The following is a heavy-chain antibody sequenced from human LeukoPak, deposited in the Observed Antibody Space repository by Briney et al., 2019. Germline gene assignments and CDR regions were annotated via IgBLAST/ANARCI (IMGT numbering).Heavy chain of an antibody. Sequence: GGSLRLSCAASGFTFSSYWMTWVRQPPGEGLEWVATIEEDGDKRYYVDSVKGRFTISRDNAKNSLYLQMNSLRAEDTAVYYCARDGVAYWGQGTLVTVSS. J-gene: IGHJ4*02. CDR3: ARDGVAY. D-gene: IGHD2-15*01. CDR1: GFTFSSYW. CDR2: IEEDGDKR. V-gene: IGHV3-7*03.